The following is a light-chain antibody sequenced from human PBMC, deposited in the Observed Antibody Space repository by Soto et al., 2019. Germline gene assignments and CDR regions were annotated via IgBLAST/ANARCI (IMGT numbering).Light chain of an antibody. V-gene: IGKV1-9*01. Sequence: DLQLTQSPSFLSASVGDRVTITCRASQGISSYLAWYQQKPGKAPKLLIFDASTLQSGVPPRFSGSGSGTEFTLTISSLQPEDFASYYCQQLNSYPRTFGPGTKVEIK. CDR1: QGISSY. J-gene: IGKJ1*01. CDR2: DAS. CDR3: QQLNSYPRT.